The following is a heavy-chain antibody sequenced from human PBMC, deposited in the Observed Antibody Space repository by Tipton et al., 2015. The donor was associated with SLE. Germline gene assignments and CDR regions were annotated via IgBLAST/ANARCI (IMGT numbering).Heavy chain of an antibody. D-gene: IGHD5-24*01. J-gene: IGHJ5*02. CDR3: ARDFRADGNWFDP. CDR1: GGSISRYY. Sequence: TLSLTCTVSGGSISRYYWSWIRQPPGKGLEWIGYIYHNGRTNYNPSLKSRVTISVDTSKNHLSLKLTSVTAADTAVYYCARDFRADGNWFDPWGQGTLVTVS. CDR2: IYHNGRT. V-gene: IGHV4-59*12.